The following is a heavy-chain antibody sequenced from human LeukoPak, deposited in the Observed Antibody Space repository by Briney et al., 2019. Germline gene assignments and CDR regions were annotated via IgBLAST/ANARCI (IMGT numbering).Heavy chain of an antibody. CDR3: ARLLSDGYSPFDS. CDR2: IIAYNGNT. Sequence: GASVKVSCRASGYTFTNYGISWVRQAPGQGLEWMGWIIAYNGNTNYAQRLQDRVTVTTDTSTSTAYMELRSLRSDDTAVYYCARLLSDGYSPFDSWGQGTLVTVSS. D-gene: IGHD5-24*01. J-gene: IGHJ4*02. CDR1: GYTFTNYG. V-gene: IGHV1-18*01.